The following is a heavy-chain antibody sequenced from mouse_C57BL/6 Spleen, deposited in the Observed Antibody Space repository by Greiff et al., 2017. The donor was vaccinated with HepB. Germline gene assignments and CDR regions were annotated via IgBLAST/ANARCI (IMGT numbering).Heavy chain of an antibody. Sequence: EVHLVESGEGLVKPGGSLKLSCAASGFTFSSYAMSWVRQTPEKRLEWVAYISSGGDYIYYADTVKGRFTISRDNARNTLYLQMSSLKSEDTAMYYCTRHYYGSTYFDYWGQGTTLTVSS. V-gene: IGHV5-9-1*02. J-gene: IGHJ2*01. CDR3: TRHYYGSTYFDY. CDR1: GFTFSSYA. CDR2: ISSGGDYI. D-gene: IGHD1-1*01.